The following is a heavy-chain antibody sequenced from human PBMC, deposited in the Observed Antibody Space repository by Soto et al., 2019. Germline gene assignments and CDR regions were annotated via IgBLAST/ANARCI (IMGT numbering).Heavy chain of an antibody. J-gene: IGHJ6*03. CDR2: ISYDGSNK. Sequence: ESGGGVVPPGRSLRLSCAASGFTFSSYGMHWVRQAPGKGLEWVAVISYDGSNKYYADSVKGRFTISRDNPKNTLYLQMNSLRAEDTAVYYCAKDPADCSSTSCYPHDYYYYYMDVWGKGTTVTVSS. CDR3: AKDPADCSSTSCYPHDYYYYYMDV. V-gene: IGHV3-30*18. D-gene: IGHD2-2*01. CDR1: GFTFSSYG.